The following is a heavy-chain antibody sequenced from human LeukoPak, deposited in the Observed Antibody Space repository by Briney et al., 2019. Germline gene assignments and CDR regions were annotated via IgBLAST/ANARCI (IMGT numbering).Heavy chain of an antibody. D-gene: IGHD3-22*01. V-gene: IGHV1-18*01. CDR3: ARNYYDSSGYWMFFDY. J-gene: IGHJ4*02. Sequence: GASVKVSCKASGYTFTSYGISWVRQAPGQGLEWMGWISAYNGNTNYAQKLQGRVTMTTDTFTSTAYMELRSLRSDDTAVYYCARNYYDSSGYWMFFDYWGQGTLVTVSS. CDR2: ISAYNGNT. CDR1: GYTFTSYG.